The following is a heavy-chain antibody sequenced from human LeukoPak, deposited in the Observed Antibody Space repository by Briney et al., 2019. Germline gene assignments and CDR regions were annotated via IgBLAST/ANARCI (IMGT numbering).Heavy chain of an antibody. Sequence: ASVKVSCKASGYTFTSYGINWVRQAPGQGLEWMGWISAYNGDTNYAQKLQGRVTMTTDTSTSTAYMELRSLRYDDTAVYYCASLGDSTTATPDDEFDYWGQGTLVTVSS. V-gene: IGHV1-18*01. CDR1: GYTFTSYG. CDR3: ASLGDSTTATPDDEFDY. J-gene: IGHJ4*02. D-gene: IGHD2-2*01. CDR2: ISAYNGDT.